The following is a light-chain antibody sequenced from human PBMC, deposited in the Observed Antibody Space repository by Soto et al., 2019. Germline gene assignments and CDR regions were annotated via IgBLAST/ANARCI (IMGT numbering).Light chain of an antibody. Sequence: QSALTQPASVSGSPGQSITIPCTGTSGDVGSYNHVSWYQQHPGKAPKLLIYEVTERPSGVSNRFSGSKSGSTASLTISGLQPDDEADYYCCSYAGNSEVFGTGTKVTVL. CDR2: EVT. CDR3: CSYAGNSEV. CDR1: SGDVGSYNH. V-gene: IGLV2-23*02. J-gene: IGLJ1*01.